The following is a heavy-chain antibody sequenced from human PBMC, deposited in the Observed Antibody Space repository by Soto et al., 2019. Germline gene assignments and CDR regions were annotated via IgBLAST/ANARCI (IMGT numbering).Heavy chain of an antibody. V-gene: IGHV4-31*03. CDR1: GGSISSGDYY. J-gene: IGHJ4*02. CDR2: IYYSGGT. CDR3: ARGVDGRPGLYFDY. Sequence: QVQLQESGPGLVKPSQTLPLTCTVSGGSISSGDYYWSWIRQHPGKGLEWIGYIYYSGGTYYNPSLKSRVTISIDTSKNQFSLKLRSVTAADTAVYFCARGVDGRPGLYFDYWGQGTLVTVSS. D-gene: IGHD1-1*01.